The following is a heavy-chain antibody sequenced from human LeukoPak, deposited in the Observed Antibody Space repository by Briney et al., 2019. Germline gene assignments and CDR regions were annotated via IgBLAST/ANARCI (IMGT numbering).Heavy chain of an antibody. J-gene: IGHJ4*02. Sequence: ASVKVSCKASGYTFTVYFMHWVRQGPGQGLEWMGWINPNSGGTNYAQKFQGRVTMTRDTSISTAYMELSRLRSDDTAVYYCARELNYDSSGYYFDYWGQGTLVTVSS. CDR1: GYTFTVYF. CDR2: INPNSGGT. D-gene: IGHD3-22*01. V-gene: IGHV1-2*02. CDR3: ARELNYDSSGYYFDY.